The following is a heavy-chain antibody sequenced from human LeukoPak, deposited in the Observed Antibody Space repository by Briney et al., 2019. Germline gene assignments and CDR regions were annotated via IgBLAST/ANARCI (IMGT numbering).Heavy chain of an antibody. CDR1: GFTFSSYE. D-gene: IGHD5-18*01. CDR2: ISSSGSTI. V-gene: IGHV3-48*03. CDR3: ATRGYSYGTLDY. Sequence: PGGSLRLSXAASGFTFSSYEMNWVRQAPGKGLEWVSYISSSGSTIYYADSVKGRFTISRDNAKNSLYLQMNSLRAEDTAVYYCATRGYSYGTLDYWGQGTLVTVSS. J-gene: IGHJ4*02.